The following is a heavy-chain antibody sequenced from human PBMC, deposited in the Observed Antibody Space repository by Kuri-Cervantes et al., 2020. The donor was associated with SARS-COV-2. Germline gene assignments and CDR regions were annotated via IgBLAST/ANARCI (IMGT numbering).Heavy chain of an antibody. CDR1: GFTFSNAW. CDR2: INSDGSST. CDR3: ARDGLDGDYGEAIKYWYFDL. J-gene: IGHJ2*01. V-gene: IGHV3-74*01. D-gene: IGHD4-17*01. Sequence: GESLKISCAASGFTFSNAWMSWVRQAPGKGLVWVSRINSDGSSTSYADSVKGRFTISRDNAKNSLYLQMNSLRAEDTAVYYCARDGLDGDYGEAIKYWYFDLWGRGTLVTVSS.